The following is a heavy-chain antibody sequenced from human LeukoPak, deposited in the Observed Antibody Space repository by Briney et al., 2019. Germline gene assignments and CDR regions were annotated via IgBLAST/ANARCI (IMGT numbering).Heavy chain of an antibody. CDR1: GSTFSSYA. J-gene: IGHJ4*02. CDR3: AREVRQPYYFDY. CDR2: IIPIFGTA. D-gene: IGHD3-10*01. Sequence: GASVKVSCKASGSTFSSYAISWARQAPGQGLEWMGGIIPIFGTANYAQKFQGRVTITTDESTSTAYMELSSLRSEDTAVYYCAREVRQPYYFDYWGQGTLVTVSS. V-gene: IGHV1-69*05.